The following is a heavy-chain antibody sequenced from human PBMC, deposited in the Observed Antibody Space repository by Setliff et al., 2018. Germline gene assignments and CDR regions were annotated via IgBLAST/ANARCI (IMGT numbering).Heavy chain of an antibody. CDR3: AKGRGEMDS. CDR1: GDSMSFSY. Sequence: PSETLSLTCSVSGDSMSFSYWSWIRQPPGKGLEWIGYIYYSGSTDSHPSLKSRVSISIDTSKNQFSLNVRSVTAADTAIYYCAKGRGEMDSWGQGILVSLL. J-gene: IGHJ4*02. CDR2: IYYSGST. D-gene: IGHD3-10*01. V-gene: IGHV4-59*01.